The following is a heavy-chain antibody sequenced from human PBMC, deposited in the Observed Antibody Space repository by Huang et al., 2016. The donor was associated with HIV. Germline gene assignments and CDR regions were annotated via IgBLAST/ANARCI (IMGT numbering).Heavy chain of an antibody. V-gene: IGHV5-51*01. D-gene: IGHD2-2*01. CDR1: GYTFNGYW. CDR3: ARQVVGDFVVEPTGLGAFDI. J-gene: IGHJ3*02. Sequence: EVQLVQSGAVVKKPGESLKISCKGSGYTFNGYWIGWVRQMPGKGLEWMGSIYPGDSDTTYSPSFQGQVTISADKSISTAYLQWSGLKASDTAMYYCARQVVGDFVVEPTGLGAFDIWGQGTMVTVSS. CDR2: IYPGDSDT.